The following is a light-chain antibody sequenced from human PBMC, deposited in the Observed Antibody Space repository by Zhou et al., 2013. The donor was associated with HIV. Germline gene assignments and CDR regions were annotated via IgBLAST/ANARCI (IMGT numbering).Light chain of an antibody. CDR3: QQRSNWQGLT. V-gene: IGKV3-11*01. J-gene: IGKJ4*01. Sequence: IVLTQSPATLSLSPGERATLSCRASQSVSSYLAWYQQKPGQAPRLLIYDASNRATGIPARFSGSGSGTDFTLTISSLEPEDFAVYYCQQRSNWQGLTFGGGTKVEDQT. CDR2: DAS. CDR1: QSVSSY.